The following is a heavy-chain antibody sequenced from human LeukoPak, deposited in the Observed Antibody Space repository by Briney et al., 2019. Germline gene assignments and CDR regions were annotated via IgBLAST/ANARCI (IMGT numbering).Heavy chain of an antibody. CDR3: AREKDIVVVPAADGYDAFDI. CDR2: INHSGST. J-gene: IGHJ3*02. V-gene: IGHV4-34*01. D-gene: IGHD2-2*01. CDR1: GGSLSGYY. Sequence: PSETLSLTCVVYGGSLSGYYWSWIRQPPGKGPEWIGEINHSGSTNYNPSLKSRVTISVDTSKNQFSLKLSSVTAADTAVYYCAREKDIVVVPAADGYDAFDIWGQGTMVTVSS.